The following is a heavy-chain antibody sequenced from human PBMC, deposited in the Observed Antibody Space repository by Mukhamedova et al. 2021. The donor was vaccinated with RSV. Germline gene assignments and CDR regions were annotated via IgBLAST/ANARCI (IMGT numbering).Heavy chain of an antibody. Sequence: VYAASVKGRFTISRDDSKNTAYLQMNSLKTEDTAVYYCTRDYYYDDVDAFDIWGQGTMVTVSS. J-gene: IGHJ3*02. V-gene: IGHV3-73*01. CDR3: TRDYYYDDVDAFDI. D-gene: IGHD3-22*01.